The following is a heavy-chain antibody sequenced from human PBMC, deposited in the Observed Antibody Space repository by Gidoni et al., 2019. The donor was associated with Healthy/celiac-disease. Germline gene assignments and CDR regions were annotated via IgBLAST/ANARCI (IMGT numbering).Heavy chain of an antibody. V-gene: IGHV1-24*01. J-gene: IGHJ6*03. D-gene: IGHD5-18*01. CDR1: GYTLPELS. CDR2: FDPEDGET. Sequence: QVQLVQSGAEVKKPGASVKVPCKVSGYTLPELSMHWVRQAPGKGLEWMGGFDPEDGETIYAQKFQGRVTMTEDTSTDTAYMELSSLRSEDTAVYYCATGFSDTAMAHYYYYYMDVWGKGTTVTVSS. CDR3: ATGFSDTAMAHYYYYYMDV.